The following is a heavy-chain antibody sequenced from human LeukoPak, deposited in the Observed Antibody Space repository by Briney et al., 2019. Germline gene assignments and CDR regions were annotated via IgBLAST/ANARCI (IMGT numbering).Heavy chain of an antibody. J-gene: IGHJ5*02. D-gene: IGHD2-21*02. CDR3: ARGRGIVVVTANPYNWFDP. Sequence: SQSLSLTCAVSGGSISSGGYSWRWIRQPPGKGLEWIGYIYHSGSTYYNPSLKSRVTISVDRSKNQFSLKLSSVTAADTAVYYCARGRGIVVVTANPYNWFDPWGQGTLVTVSS. V-gene: IGHV4-30-2*01. CDR1: GGSISSGGYS. CDR2: IYHSGST.